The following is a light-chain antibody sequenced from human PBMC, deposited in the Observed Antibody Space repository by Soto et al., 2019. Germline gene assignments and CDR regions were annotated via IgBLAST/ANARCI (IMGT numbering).Light chain of an antibody. CDR1: NSNIGNSY. J-gene: IGLJ1*01. Sequence: QYVLTQPPSVSAAPGQKVTISCSGSNSNIGNSYVYWYQQFPGAAPKLLMYENAKRASGIPDRFSGSKSGAAATLAITGIQTGDEADYYCGTWDSGLSGFVFGTGTKLTVL. CDR2: ENA. V-gene: IGLV1-51*02. CDR3: GTWDSGLSGFV.